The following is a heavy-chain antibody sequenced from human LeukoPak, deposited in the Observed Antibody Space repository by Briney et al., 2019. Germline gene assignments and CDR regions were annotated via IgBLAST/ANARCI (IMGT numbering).Heavy chain of an antibody. V-gene: IGHV3-53*01. CDR1: GFTVSSNS. CDR2: IYSGGNT. J-gene: IGHJ4*02. Sequence: GGSLRLSCTVSGFTVSSNSMSWVRQAPGKGLEWVSFIYSGGNTHYSDSVKGRFTISRDNSKNTLYLQMNSLRVEDTAVYYCARDSSMLRGPLVIYYFDFWGQGTLVTVSS. CDR3: ARDSSMLRGPLVIYYFDF. D-gene: IGHD3-10*01.